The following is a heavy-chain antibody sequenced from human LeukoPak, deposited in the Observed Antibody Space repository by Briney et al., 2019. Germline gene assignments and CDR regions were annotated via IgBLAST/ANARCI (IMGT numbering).Heavy chain of an antibody. CDR1: GGSISSSSYY. Sequence: SETLSLTCTVSGGSISSSSYYWGWIRQPPGKGLEWIGSIYYSGSTYYNPSLKSRVTISVDTSKNQFSLKLGSVTAADTAVYYCARQGGSVLHYSDYWGQGTLVTVSS. D-gene: IGHD5-12*01. CDR2: IYYSGST. CDR3: ARQGGSVLHYSDY. V-gene: IGHV4-39*01. J-gene: IGHJ4*02.